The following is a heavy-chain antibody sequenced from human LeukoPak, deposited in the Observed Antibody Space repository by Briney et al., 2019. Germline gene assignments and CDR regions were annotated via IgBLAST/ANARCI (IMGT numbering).Heavy chain of an antibody. D-gene: IGHD1-26*01. V-gene: IGHV3-23*01. CDR3: AKDRSSGSYPRGNEY. Sequence: GGSLRLSCAASGFTFNNYAMGWVRQAPGKGLEWVSSISGSGGSTYYADSVKGRFTISRDNSNNTLYLQMNSLRAEDTAVYYCAKDRSSGSYPRGNEYWGRGTLVTVSS. J-gene: IGHJ4*02. CDR2: ISGSGGST. CDR1: GFTFNNYA.